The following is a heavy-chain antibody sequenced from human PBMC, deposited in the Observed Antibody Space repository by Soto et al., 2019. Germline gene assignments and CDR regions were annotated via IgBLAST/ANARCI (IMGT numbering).Heavy chain of an antibody. Sequence: SQTLSLTCAISGDSVSSNSAAWNWIRQSPSRGLEWLGRTYYRTKWYNDYAVSGKSRITINPDTSKNHFSLQLNSVTPEDTAVYYCARSLSVDSAMVTDWYFDLWGRGTLVTVSS. D-gene: IGHD5-18*01. V-gene: IGHV6-1*01. CDR1: GDSVSSNSAA. J-gene: IGHJ2*01. CDR2: TYYRTKWYN. CDR3: ARSLSVDSAMVTDWYFDL.